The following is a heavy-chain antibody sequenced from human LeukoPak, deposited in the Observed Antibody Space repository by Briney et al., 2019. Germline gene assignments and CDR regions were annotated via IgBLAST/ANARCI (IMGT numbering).Heavy chain of an antibody. J-gene: IGHJ4*02. CDR2: IYYTGST. CDR3: ARGSKAAPGTFDY. D-gene: IGHD6-13*01. CDR1: GGSISSYY. Sequence: SETLSLTCTVSGGSISSYYWSWIRQPPGKGLEWIGYIYYTGSTDYNPSLKSRVAISVDTSRNQFSLKLSSVTAADTAVYYCARGSKAAPGTFDYWGQGTLVTVSS. V-gene: IGHV4-59*01.